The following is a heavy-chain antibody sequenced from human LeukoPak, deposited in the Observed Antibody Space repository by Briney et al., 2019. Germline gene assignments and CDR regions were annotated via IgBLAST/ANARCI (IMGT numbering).Heavy chain of an antibody. CDR3: VTPLRWELSNEY. Sequence: GGSLRLSCAASGFTFSNTWMTWVRQTPGRGLEWVAFFRTTTDGGTGEYAAPVKGRFTISRDVSISTLFLQMSSLKIEDTAVYYCVTPLRWELSNEYWGQGTLVTVSS. CDR2: FRTTTDGGTG. V-gene: IGHV3-15*01. J-gene: IGHJ4*02. CDR1: GFTFSNTW. D-gene: IGHD4-23*01.